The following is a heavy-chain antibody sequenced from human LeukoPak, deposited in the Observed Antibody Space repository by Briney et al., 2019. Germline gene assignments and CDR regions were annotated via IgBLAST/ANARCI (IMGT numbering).Heavy chain of an antibody. CDR2: INPRGGST. CDR1: GYTFTTYY. CDR3: ARAEDTAIMGENWFDP. V-gene: IGHV1-46*01. J-gene: IGHJ5*02. D-gene: IGHD5-18*01. Sequence: ASVKVSCKASGYTFTTYYMHWLRQAPGQGPEWMGIINPRGGSTDYAQKFQGRVTITADKSTSTAYMELSSLRSEDTAVYYCARAEDTAIMGENWFDPWGQGTLVTVSS.